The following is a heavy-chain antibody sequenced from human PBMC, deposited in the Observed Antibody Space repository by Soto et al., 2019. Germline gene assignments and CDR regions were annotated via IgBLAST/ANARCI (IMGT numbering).Heavy chain of an antibody. D-gene: IGHD4-17*01. V-gene: IGHV3-74*03. Sequence: GGSLRLSCAASGFSLSDYWMHWVRQVPGKGLLWVSRISVGGRDTTYADSVKGRFTISRDNAKNTLYLQMNSLRAEDTAVYYCARESRPYGDLPNSFDYWGQGTLVTVSS. CDR3: ARESRPYGDLPNSFDY. CDR2: ISVGGRDT. CDR1: GFSLSDYW. J-gene: IGHJ4*02.